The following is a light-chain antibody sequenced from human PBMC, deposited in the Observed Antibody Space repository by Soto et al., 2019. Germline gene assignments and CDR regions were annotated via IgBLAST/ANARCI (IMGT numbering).Light chain of an antibody. CDR3: QLYNRYTWS. CDR1: QSVGTW. CDR2: GAS. V-gene: IGKV1-5*01. J-gene: IGKJ1*01. Sequence: DIQMTQSPSTLSASVGGRVTITCRASQSVGTWVAWYQQKPGKAPKLLIYGASNLESGVPSRFSGSGSGTEFTLTITTLQPDDFSTYFCQLYNRYTWSFGPGTKVDI.